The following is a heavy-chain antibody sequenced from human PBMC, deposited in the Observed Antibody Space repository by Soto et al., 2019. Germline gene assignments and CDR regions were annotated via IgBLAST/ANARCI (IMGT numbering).Heavy chain of an antibody. V-gene: IGHV1-2*02. D-gene: IGHD5-12*01. J-gene: IGHJ4*02. CDR3: ARDVVSTIGDFDF. Sequence: QVQLVQSGAEVKKPGASVKVSCKASGYTFIGYYIHWVRQAPGQGLEWMGWINPNSGATNYAQKFQGRVTMPRDTSITTAYMELSRLRSDDTAVYYCARDVVSTIGDFDFWGQGNPVTVSS. CDR1: GYTFIGYY. CDR2: INPNSGAT.